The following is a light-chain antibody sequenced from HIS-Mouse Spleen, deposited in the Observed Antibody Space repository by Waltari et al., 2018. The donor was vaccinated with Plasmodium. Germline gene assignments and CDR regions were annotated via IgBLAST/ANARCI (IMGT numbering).Light chain of an antibody. V-gene: IGLV2-23*03. Sequence: QSALTQPASVSGSPGQSTTISCPGTSSDVGSYTLVSWYQQHPGKAPNLMIYECSKPPSGVSNRFSGSKSGNTASLTISGLQAEDEADYYCCSYAGSSTFVVFGGGTKLTVL. CDR2: ECS. CDR1: SSDVGSYTL. J-gene: IGLJ2*01. CDR3: CSYAGSSTFVV.